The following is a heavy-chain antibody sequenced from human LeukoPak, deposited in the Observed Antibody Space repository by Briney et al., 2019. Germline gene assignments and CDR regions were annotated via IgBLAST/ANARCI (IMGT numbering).Heavy chain of an antibody. CDR3: ARERADSSGYYIFDY. V-gene: IGHV1-69*04. J-gene: IGHJ4*02. CDR2: IIPIFGIA. CDR1: GDTFSSYA. D-gene: IGHD3-22*01. Sequence: AASVKVSCKASGDTFSSYAISWVRQAPGQGLEWMGRIIPIFGIANYAQKFQGRVTITADKSTSTAYMELSSLRSEDTAVYYCARERADSSGYYIFDYWGQGTLVTVSS.